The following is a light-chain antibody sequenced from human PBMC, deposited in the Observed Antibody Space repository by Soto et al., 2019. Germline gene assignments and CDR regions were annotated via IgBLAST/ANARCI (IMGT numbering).Light chain of an antibody. J-gene: IGKJ2*01. V-gene: IGKV1-39*01. Sequence: DIQMTQSPSSLSASVGDSVTIACRASQRISNYLNWYQQKPGRAPDLLIFAASILHSGVPSRFSGSGYGTDFTLTISSLQPEDFATYYCQQSGSSPYTFGQGTKLEI. CDR1: QRISNY. CDR3: QQSGSSPYT. CDR2: AAS.